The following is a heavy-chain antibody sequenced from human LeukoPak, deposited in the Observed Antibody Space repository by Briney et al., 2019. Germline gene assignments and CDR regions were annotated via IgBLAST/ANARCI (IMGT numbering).Heavy chain of an antibody. D-gene: IGHD3-22*01. CDR2: IIGIGSST. CDR1: GFTFSSYG. J-gene: IGHJ5*02. CDR3: ARWYYYETSGLYYGSFDN. V-gene: IGHV3-23*01. Sequence: PGGSLRLSCAASGFTFSSYGMSWVRQAPRDWLQWVSVIIGIGSSTYYADSGKGRFTISRDNARNTLYLQMNSLRAEDTAVYYCARWYYYETSGLYYGSFDNWGQGTLVTVSS.